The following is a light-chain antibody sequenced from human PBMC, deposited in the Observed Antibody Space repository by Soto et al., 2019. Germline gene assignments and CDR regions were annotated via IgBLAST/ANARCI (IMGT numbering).Light chain of an antibody. CDR1: QSVSTSY. V-gene: IGKV3-20*01. CDR2: CAS. J-gene: IGKJ2*01. Sequence: EIVLTQSPGTLSVSPGERATLSCRASQSVSTSYLAWYQQKPGQAPRLLIHCASSSASGIPDSFSGSGSGTDFTLSISRLEPEDFAVYYCQQFGTSTYTFGQGTKVDIK. CDR3: QQFGTSTYT.